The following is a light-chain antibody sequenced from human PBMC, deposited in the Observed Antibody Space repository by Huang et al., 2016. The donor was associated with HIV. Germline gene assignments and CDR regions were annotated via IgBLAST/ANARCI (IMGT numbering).Light chain of an antibody. CDR3: QQYGSSPYT. Sequence: EIVLTQSPGTLSLSPGERATLSCRASQSVSIYLAWYQQKPGRAPRLLIYGASSRASGIPDRVSGSGSGTDFTLTISRLEPEDFALYYCQQYGSSPYTFGQGTKLEIK. V-gene: IGKV3-20*01. CDR1: QSVSIY. CDR2: GAS. J-gene: IGKJ2*01.